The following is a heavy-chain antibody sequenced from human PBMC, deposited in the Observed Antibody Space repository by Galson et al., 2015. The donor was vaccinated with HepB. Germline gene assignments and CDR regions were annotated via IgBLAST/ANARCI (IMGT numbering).Heavy chain of an antibody. CDR3: AKGARSAGATPLDYYYYYGMDV. CDR1: GFTFSSYG. Sequence: LRLSCAASGFTFSSYGMHWVRQAPGKGLEWVAVISYDGSNKYYADSVKGRFTISRDNSKNTLYLQMNSLRAEDTAVYYCAKGARSAGATPLDYYYYYGMDVWGQGTTVTVSS. J-gene: IGHJ6*02. CDR2: ISYDGSNK. V-gene: IGHV3-30*18. D-gene: IGHD1-26*01.